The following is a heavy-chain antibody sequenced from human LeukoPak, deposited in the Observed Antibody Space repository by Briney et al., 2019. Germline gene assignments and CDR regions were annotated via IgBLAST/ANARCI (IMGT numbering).Heavy chain of an antibody. J-gene: IGHJ6*02. CDR3: AKDRKYSSSWRNYGMDV. CDR2: IKQDGSEK. D-gene: IGHD6-13*01. V-gene: IGHV3-7*03. Sequence: GGSLRLSCAASGFTFSSYWMSWVRQAPGKGLEWVANIKQDGSEKYCVDSVKGRFTSSRDNAKNSLYLQMNSLRAEDTAVYYCAKDRKYSSSWRNYGMDVWGQGTTVTVSS. CDR1: GFTFSSYW.